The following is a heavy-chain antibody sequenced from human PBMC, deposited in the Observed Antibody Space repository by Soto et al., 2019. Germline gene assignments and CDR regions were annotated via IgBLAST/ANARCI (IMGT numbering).Heavy chain of an antibody. J-gene: IGHJ4*02. V-gene: IGHV3-72*01. CDR3: ARDRRYYNTITCFDFDN. D-gene: IGHD3-10*01. CDR2: ITNKANNDAT. CDR1: GFTFSDHY. Sequence: EVQVVESGGGLVQPGGPLRLSCAASGFTFSDHYMDWVRQPPAKWLEGVGRITNKANNDATEYAASVKGSFTIPRGDSSRSLYLQMNRLETEETAVYSCARDRRYYNTITCFDFDNWRQGTLVTVSS.